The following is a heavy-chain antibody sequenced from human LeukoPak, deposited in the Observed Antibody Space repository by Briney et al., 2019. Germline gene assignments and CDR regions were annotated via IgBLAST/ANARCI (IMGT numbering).Heavy chain of an antibody. D-gene: IGHD3-10*02. V-gene: IGHV3-33*03. Sequence: GGSLRLSCAASGFTFSNYGIHWVRQAPGKGLEWVAFIYYDGSSKYYADSVKGRFTISRDNAKNSLYLQMNSLRAEDTAVYYCAELGITMIGGVWGKGTTVTISS. CDR1: GFTFSNYG. J-gene: IGHJ6*04. CDR3: AELGITMIGGV. CDR2: IYYDGSSK.